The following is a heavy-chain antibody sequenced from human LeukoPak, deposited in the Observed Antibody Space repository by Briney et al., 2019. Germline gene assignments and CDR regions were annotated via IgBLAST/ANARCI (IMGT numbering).Heavy chain of an antibody. Sequence: GASVKVSCKASGYTFTSYGISWVRQAPGQGLEWMGWISAYNGNTNYAQKLQGRVTMTTDTSTSTAYMELRSLRSDDTAVYYCARVELYGLRLYYFDYWGQGTLVTVSS. CDR1: GYTFTSYG. V-gene: IGHV1-18*01. CDR3: ARVELYGLRLYYFDY. CDR2: ISAYNGNT. J-gene: IGHJ4*02. D-gene: IGHD3-10*01.